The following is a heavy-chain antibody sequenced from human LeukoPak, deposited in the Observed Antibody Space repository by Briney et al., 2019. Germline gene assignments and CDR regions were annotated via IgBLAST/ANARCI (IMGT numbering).Heavy chain of an antibody. CDR1: GGTFSSYT. CDR3: ARQATSIVGATTNWFDP. CDR2: IIPILGIA. V-gene: IGHV1-69*02. D-gene: IGHD1-26*01. Sequence: SVKVSCKASGGTFSSYTISWVRQAPGQGLEWMGSIIPILGIANYAQKFQGRVTITADKSTSTAYMELSSLRSEDTAVYYCARQATSIVGATTNWFDPWGQGTLVTVSS. J-gene: IGHJ5*02.